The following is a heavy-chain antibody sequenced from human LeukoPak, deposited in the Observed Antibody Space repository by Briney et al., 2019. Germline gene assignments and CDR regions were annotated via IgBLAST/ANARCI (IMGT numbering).Heavy chain of an antibody. J-gene: IGHJ5*02. CDR3: ARVHDSSGA. D-gene: IGHD3-22*01. Sequence: SETLSLTCTVSGGSISSYYWSWIRQSPGKGLEWIGFMYYSGSTNYNPSLKSRVTISVDTSKNQFSLKLSSVTAADTAVYYCARVHDSSGAWGQGTLVTVSS. V-gene: IGHV4-59*08. CDR1: GGSISSYY. CDR2: MYYSGST.